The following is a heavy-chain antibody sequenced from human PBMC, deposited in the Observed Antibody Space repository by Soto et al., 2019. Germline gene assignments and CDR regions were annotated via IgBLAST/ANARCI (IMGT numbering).Heavy chain of an antibody. CDR1: GFSLSTDGVG. CDR2: IHWDDNK. J-gene: IGHJ5*02. Sequence: SGPTLVKPTQTLTLTCTFSGFSLSTDGVGVGWIRQPPGKALEWLALIHWDDNKRYSPSLKSRLTITKDTSKNQVVLTMTNMDPVDTATYYCALGFSTPSRENWFDPWGQGTLVTVSS. CDR3: ALGFSTPSRENWFDP. D-gene: IGHD2-2*01. V-gene: IGHV2-5*02.